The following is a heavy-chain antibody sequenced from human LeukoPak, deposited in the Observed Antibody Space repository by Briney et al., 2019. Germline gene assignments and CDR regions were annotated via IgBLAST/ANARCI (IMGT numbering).Heavy chain of an antibody. CDR1: GGSISSSSYY. V-gene: IGHV4-39*07. CDR2: IYYSGST. CDR3: ARVSKVGYCSGGSCYYYYGMDV. J-gene: IGHJ6*02. Sequence: SETLSLTCTVSGGSISSSSYYWGWIRQPPGKGLEWIGSIYYSGSTYYNPSLESRVTMSVDTSKNQFSLKLSSVTAADTAVYYCARVSKVGYCSGGSCYYYYGMDVWGQGTTVTVSS. D-gene: IGHD2-15*01.